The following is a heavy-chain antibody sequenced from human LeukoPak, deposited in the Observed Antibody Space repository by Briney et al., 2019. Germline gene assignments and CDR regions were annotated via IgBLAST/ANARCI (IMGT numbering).Heavy chain of an antibody. CDR3: AREIGRDGYNRSFDY. V-gene: IGHV4-4*07. Sequence: PSETLSLTCTVSGGSIISYYWSWIRQPAGKGLEWIGRMYSSGSANYSPSLKGRVTMSSDASKNQFSLNLSSVTAADTAVYYCAREIGRDGYNRSFDYWGQGTLVTVSS. D-gene: IGHD5-24*01. J-gene: IGHJ4*02. CDR2: MYSSGSA. CDR1: GGSIISYY.